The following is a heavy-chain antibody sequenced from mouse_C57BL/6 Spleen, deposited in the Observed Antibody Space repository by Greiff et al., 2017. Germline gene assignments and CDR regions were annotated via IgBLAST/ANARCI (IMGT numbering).Heavy chain of an antibody. Sequence: QVQLQQSGAELARPGASVKLSCKASGYTFTSYGISWVKQRTGQGLEWIGEIYPRSGNTYYNEKFKGKATLTADKSSSTAYMELRSLTSEDSAVYFCARGYYDEYYFDYWGQGTTLTVSS. CDR1: GYTFTSYG. CDR2: IYPRSGNT. V-gene: IGHV1-81*01. J-gene: IGHJ2*01. CDR3: ARGYYDEYYFDY. D-gene: IGHD2-4*01.